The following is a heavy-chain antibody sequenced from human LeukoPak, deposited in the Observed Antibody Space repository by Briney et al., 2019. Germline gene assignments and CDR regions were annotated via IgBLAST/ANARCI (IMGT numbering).Heavy chain of an antibody. CDR2: INPNSGGT. Sequence: ASVKVSCKASGYTFTGYYIHWVRQAPGQGLEWMGWINPNSGGTGYAQKFQGRVTMTRDTSISTAYMELSRLRSDDTAVYYRARRDGSGSYLDYWGQGTLVTVSS. CDR1: GYTFTGYY. D-gene: IGHD3-10*01. J-gene: IGHJ4*02. CDR3: ARRDGSGSYLDY. V-gene: IGHV1-2*02.